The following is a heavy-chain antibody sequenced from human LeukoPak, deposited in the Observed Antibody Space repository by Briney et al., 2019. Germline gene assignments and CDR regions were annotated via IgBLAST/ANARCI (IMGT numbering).Heavy chain of an antibody. CDR2: ISSSSSTI. CDR3: AREAPSRITIFGVAADNPAFDY. V-gene: IGHV3-48*01. D-gene: IGHD3-3*01. J-gene: IGHJ4*02. CDR1: GFTFSSYS. Sequence: GGSLRLSCAASGFTFSSYSMNWVRQAPGKGLEWVSYISSSSSTIYYADSVKGRFTISRDNSKNTLYLQMNSLRAEDTAVYYCAREAPSRITIFGVAADNPAFDYWGQGTLVTVSS.